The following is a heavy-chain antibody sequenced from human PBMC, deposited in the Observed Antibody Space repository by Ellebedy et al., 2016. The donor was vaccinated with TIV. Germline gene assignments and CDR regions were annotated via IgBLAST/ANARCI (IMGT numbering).Heavy chain of an antibody. CDR2: SKNKVNSYSA. J-gene: IGHJ4*02. CDR1: GFTFSDHY. D-gene: IGHD1-26*01. CDR3: ARDKYGSYDY. Sequence: GGSLRLXXAASGFTFSDHYMDWVRQAPGKGLEWVGRSKNKVNSYSAHYAASVKDRFTISRDDSEDFLYLQINSLKTEDTAVYYCARDKYGSYDYWGQGTLVTVSS. V-gene: IGHV3-72*01.